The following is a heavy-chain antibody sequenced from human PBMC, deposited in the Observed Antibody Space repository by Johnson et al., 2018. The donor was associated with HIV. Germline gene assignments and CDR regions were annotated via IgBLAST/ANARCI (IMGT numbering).Heavy chain of an antibody. J-gene: IGHJ3*02. CDR3: VREEGNDILTRCDAFDI. D-gene: IGHD3-9*01. V-gene: IGHV3-30-3*01. Sequence: QVQLVESGGGVVRPGGSLRLSCAASGFTFSSYAMHWVRQAPGKGLEWVAVISYDGSNKYYADSVKGRFTISRDNSKNTLYLQMNSLRAEDTAVYYCVREEGNDILTRCDAFDIWGQGTMVTVSS. CDR1: GFTFSSYA. CDR2: ISYDGSNK.